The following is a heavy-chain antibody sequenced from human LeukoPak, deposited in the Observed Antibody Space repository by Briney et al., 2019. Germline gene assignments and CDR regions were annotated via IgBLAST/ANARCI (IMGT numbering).Heavy chain of an antibody. Sequence: PGGSLRLSCVASGFTFSSYSMNWVRQAPGKGLEWVSIISESGGSTNYADSVKGRFTISRDNSKNTLFLQMNSLRAEDTAVYYCARRYYDTSGYYSLDYWGQGTLVTVSS. CDR3: ARRYYDTSGYYSLDY. V-gene: IGHV3-23*01. J-gene: IGHJ4*02. CDR1: GFTFSSYS. D-gene: IGHD3-22*01. CDR2: ISESGGST.